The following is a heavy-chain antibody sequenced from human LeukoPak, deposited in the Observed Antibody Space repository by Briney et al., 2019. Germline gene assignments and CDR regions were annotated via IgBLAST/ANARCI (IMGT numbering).Heavy chain of an antibody. CDR1: GFTFSHYG. CDR2: IWSDASDK. D-gene: IGHD4-11*01. V-gene: IGHV3-33*06. J-gene: IGHJ4*02. CDR3: AKDAQRGFDYSNSLDY. Sequence: GGFLRLSCSASGFTFSHYGMHWVRQAPGTGLEWVAVIWSDASDKYYANSVKGRFTISRDNFKNSLYLQMNSLRADDTAVYYCAKDAQRGFDYSNSLDYWGQGTRVTVSS.